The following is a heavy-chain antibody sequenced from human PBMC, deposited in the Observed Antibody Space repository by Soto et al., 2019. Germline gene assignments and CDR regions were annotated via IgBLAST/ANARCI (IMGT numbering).Heavy chain of an antibody. CDR3: ARDSSGLIAVAGLYFDY. V-gene: IGHV3-33*01. J-gene: IGHJ4*02. CDR2: IWYDGSNK. Sequence: QVQLVESGGGVVQPERSLRLSCAASGFTFSSYGMHWVRQAPGKGLEWVAVIWYDGSNKYYADSVKGRFTISRDNSKNTLYLQMNSLRAEDTAVYYCARDSSGLIAVAGLYFDYWGQGTLVTVSS. D-gene: IGHD6-19*01. CDR1: GFTFSSYG.